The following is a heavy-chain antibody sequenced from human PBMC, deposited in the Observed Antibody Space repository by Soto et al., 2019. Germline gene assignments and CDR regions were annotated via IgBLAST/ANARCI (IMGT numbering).Heavy chain of an antibody. CDR3: ARAVYLDGLRH. V-gene: IGHV6-1*01. CDR1: GDSVSSNSVA. J-gene: IGHJ4*02. CDR2: TFYRSKWYN. Sequence: SQTLSLTCAISGDSVSSNSVAWNWVRQSPSRGLEWLGRTFYRSKWYNEYAVSVRGRIIIRPDTSKNQLSLQLNSVTPEDTAVYYCARAVYLDGLRHWGQGTLVTVSS. D-gene: IGHD1-1*01.